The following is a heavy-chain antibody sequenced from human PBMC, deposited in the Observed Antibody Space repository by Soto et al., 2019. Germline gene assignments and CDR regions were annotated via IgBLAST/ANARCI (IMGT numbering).Heavy chain of an antibody. D-gene: IGHD4-17*01. CDR2: IYYSGST. J-gene: IGHJ4*02. CDR3: ARHLVSNDYGYVDY. Sequence: QVQLQESGPGLVKPSETLSLTCTVSGGSISSYYWSWIRQPPGKGLEWIGYIYYSGSTNYNPSLKSRVTISVDTSKNQFSLKLSSVTAADTAVYYCARHLVSNDYGYVDYWGQGTLVTVSS. V-gene: IGHV4-59*08. CDR1: GGSISSYY.